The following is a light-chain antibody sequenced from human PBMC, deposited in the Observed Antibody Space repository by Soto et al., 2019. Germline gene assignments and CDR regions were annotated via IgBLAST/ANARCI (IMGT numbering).Light chain of an antibody. J-gene: IGKJ2*01. CDR2: GAS. V-gene: IGKV3-20*01. Sequence: EVVLTQSPGTLSLAPGERATLSCRASQSVSSNFLAWYRQKVGQAPRLLIYGASSRATGVPDRFSGSGSGKDFTLTINRLEPEDSAVYYCQQYGSSSYTFGQGTKLEIK. CDR3: QQYGSSSYT. CDR1: QSVSSNF.